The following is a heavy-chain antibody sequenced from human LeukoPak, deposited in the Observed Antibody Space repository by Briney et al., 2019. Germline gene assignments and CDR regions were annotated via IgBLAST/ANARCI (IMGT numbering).Heavy chain of an antibody. CDR2: IYYSGST. D-gene: IGHD2-2*01. J-gene: IGHJ5*02. V-gene: IGHV4-39*07. CDR3: ARYHLLNRGVNWFDP. Sequence: SETLSLTCTVSGGSISSSSYYWGWIRQPPGKGLEWIGSIYYSGSTYYNPSLKSRVTISVDTSKNQFSLKLSSVTAADTAVYYCARYHLLNRGVNWFDPWGQGTLVTVSS. CDR1: GGSISSSSYY.